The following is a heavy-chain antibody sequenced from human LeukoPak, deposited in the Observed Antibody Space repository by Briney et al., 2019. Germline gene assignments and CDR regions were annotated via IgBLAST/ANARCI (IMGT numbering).Heavy chain of an antibody. CDR2: ISSSSSYI. D-gene: IGHD1-26*01. CDR1: GFTFSSYS. J-gene: IGHJ4*02. Sequence: GGSLRLSCAASGFTFSSYSMNWVRQAPGKGLEWVSSISSSSSYIYYADSVKGRFTISRDNAKNSLYLQMNSLRAEDTAVYYCAREGEWELLQPFDCWGQGTLVTVSS. CDR3: AREGEWELLQPFDC. V-gene: IGHV3-21*01.